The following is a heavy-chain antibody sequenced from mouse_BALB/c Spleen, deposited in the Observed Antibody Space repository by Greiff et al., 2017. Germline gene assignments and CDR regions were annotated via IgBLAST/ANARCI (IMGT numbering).Heavy chain of an antibody. CDR1: GYSITSGYY. D-gene: IGHD2-3*01. J-gene: IGHJ1*01. CDR2: ISYDGSN. Sequence: EVQVVESGPGLVKPSQSLSLTCSVTGYSITSGYYWNWIRQFPGNKLEWMGYISYDGSNNYNPSLKNRISITRDTSKNQFFLKLNSVTTEDTATYYCARGWLLPDWYFDVWGAGTTVTVSS. CDR3: ARGWLLPDWYFDV. V-gene: IGHV3-6*02.